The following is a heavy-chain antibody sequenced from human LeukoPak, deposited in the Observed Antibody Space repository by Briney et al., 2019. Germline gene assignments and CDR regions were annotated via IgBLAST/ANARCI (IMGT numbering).Heavy chain of an antibody. J-gene: IGHJ3*02. Sequence: GGSLRLSCAASGFTFSNYWMSRVRQAPGKGLEWVANIKQDGSEKYYVDSVKGRFTVSRDNAKNSLYLQMNSLRAEDTAVFYCARGGMVRRVMGAFDIWGQGTLVTVSS. CDR1: GFTFSNYW. CDR2: IKQDGSEK. V-gene: IGHV3-7*01. CDR3: ARGGMVRRVMGAFDI. D-gene: IGHD3-10*01.